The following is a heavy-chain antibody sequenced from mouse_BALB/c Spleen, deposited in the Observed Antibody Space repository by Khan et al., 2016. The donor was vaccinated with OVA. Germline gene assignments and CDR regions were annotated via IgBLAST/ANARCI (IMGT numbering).Heavy chain of an antibody. CDR3: AIFLYYYYSLDY. J-gene: IGHJ4*01. Sequence: EVQLVESGPGLVKPSQSLSLTCTVTGYSITSDYAWNWIRQFPGNKLEWMGYIAYSGSTNYNPSLKSRVYITRDPSKNQFFLQLNSVTTEDTATXLCAIFLYYYYSLDYWGQVTSVTFSS. CDR1: GYSITSDYA. CDR2: IAYSGST. V-gene: IGHV3-2*02. D-gene: IGHD2-1*01.